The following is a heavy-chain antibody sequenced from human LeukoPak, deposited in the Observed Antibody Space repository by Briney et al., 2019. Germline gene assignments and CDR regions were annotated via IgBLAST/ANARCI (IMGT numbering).Heavy chain of an antibody. CDR2: IRYDGSNK. J-gene: IGHJ4*02. CDR3: ANSNYDFWSGPSGFDY. Sequence: GGSLRLSCAASGFTFSSYGMHWVRQAPGKGLEWVAFIRYDGSNKYYADSVKGRFTISRDNSKNTLYLQMNSLRAEDTAVYYCANSNYDFWSGPSGFDYWGQGTLVTVSS. CDR1: GFTFSSYG. D-gene: IGHD3-3*01. V-gene: IGHV3-30*02.